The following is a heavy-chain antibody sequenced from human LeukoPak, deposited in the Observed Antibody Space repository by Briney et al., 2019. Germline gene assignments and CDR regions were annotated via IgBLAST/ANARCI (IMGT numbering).Heavy chain of an antibody. CDR1: GYTLTSRD. J-gene: IGHJ6*03. CDR2: MNPNSGDT. V-gene: IGHV1-8*01. D-gene: IGHD4-17*01. CDR3: ARAGGDYGDYYHYYYYMDV. Sequence: ASVKVSCKASGYTLTSRDINWVRQATGQGLEWMGWMNPNSGDTGYAQKFQGRVTMTRDTSISTAYMELSSLTSEDTAVYYCARAGGDYGDYYHYYYYMDVWGSGTTVTVSS.